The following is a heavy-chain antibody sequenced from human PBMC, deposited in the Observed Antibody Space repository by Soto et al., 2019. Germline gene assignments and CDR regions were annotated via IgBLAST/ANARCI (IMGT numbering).Heavy chain of an antibody. Sequence: EVQLVESGGGLVKPGVSLRLSCAASGFTFTNAWMNWVRQAPGKGLEWVGRIKSKTDGGTADYAAPVKGRFTISREXPRTTLYLQMNSLKAEDTAVYSCAPGGVPAAAKGYDYYAMDVWGQGTTVTVSS. D-gene: IGHD2-2*01. CDR1: GFTFTNAW. CDR2: IKSKTDGGTA. CDR3: APGGVPAAAKGYDYYAMDV. J-gene: IGHJ6*02. V-gene: IGHV3-15*07.